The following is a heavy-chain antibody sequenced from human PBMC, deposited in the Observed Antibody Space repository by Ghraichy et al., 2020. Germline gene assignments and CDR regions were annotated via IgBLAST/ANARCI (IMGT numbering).Heavy chain of an antibody. CDR1: GGSFSTYY. CDR2: IYDSGST. V-gene: IGHV4-4*09. J-gene: IGHJ5*02. D-gene: IGHD3-10*01. Sequence: SQTLSLTCTVSGGSFSTYYWTWIRQPPGKELEWIGYIYDSGSTIYNPSLKSRVTISADTSRNQFSLTLTSVTAADTAVYYCARRVTTTPGERFDPWGQGTLVTVS. CDR3: ARRVTTTPGERFDP.